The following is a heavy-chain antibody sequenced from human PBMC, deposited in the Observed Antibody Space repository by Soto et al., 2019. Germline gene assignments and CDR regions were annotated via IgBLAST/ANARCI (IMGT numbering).Heavy chain of an antibody. CDR2: ISYDGSNK. CDR3: AKDRAVDDFWSMDV. D-gene: IGHD3-3*01. CDR1: GFTFISYG. Sequence: PGGSLRVSCAASGFTFISYGMHWVRQAPGKGLEWVAVISYDGSNKYYADSVKGRFTISRDNSKNTLYLQMNSLRAEDTAVYYCAKDRAVDDFWSMDVWGQGTTVTVSS. V-gene: IGHV3-30*18. J-gene: IGHJ6*02.